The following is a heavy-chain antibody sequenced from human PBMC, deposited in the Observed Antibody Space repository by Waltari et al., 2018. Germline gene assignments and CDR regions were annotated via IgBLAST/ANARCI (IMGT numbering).Heavy chain of an antibody. CDR3: ARRDCSSISCYGPRSAGGFDP. Sequence: QLQLQESGPGLVKPSETLSLTCTVSGGSISSSSYYWGWIRQPPGKGLEWIGSIYYSGTTYYNPSLKSRVTISVDTSKNQFSLRLSSVTAADTAVYYCARRDCSSISCYGPRSAGGFDPWGQGTLVTVSS. D-gene: IGHD2-2*01. CDR1: GGSISSSSYY. V-gene: IGHV4-39*01. J-gene: IGHJ5*02. CDR2: IYYSGTT.